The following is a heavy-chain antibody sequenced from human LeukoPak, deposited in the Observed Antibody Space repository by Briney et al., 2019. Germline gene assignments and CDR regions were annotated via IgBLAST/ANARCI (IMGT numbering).Heavy chain of an antibody. CDR1: GFTFSSYS. Sequence: GGSLRLSCVASGFTFSSYSMNWVRQAPGKGLEWVSYISSSSSTIYYGDSVKGRFTISRDNAKNTLYLQMNSLRAEDTAVYYCARETGYPPRFDYWGQGTLVTVSS. CDR2: ISSSSSTI. J-gene: IGHJ4*02. D-gene: IGHD3-9*01. CDR3: ARETGYPPRFDY. V-gene: IGHV3-48*01.